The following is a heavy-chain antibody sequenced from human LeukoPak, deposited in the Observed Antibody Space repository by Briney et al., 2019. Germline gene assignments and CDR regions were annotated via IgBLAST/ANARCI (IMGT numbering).Heavy chain of an antibody. CDR2: ISGSGGST. CDR3: VKGITAMVPFFDY. CDR1: GFTFSSYA. Sequence: PGGSLRLSCAASGFTFSSYAMSWVRQAPGKGLEWVSAISGSGGSTYYADSVKGRFTISRDNSKNTLYLQMSSLRAEDTAVYYCVKGITAMVPFFDYWGQGTLVTVSS. V-gene: IGHV3-23*01. D-gene: IGHD5-18*01. J-gene: IGHJ4*02.